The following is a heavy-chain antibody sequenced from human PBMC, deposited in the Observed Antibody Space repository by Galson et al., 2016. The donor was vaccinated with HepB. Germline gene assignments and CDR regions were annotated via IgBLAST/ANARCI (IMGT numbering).Heavy chain of an antibody. D-gene: IGHD3-10*01. Sequence: SLRLSCATSEFTFSSYGMHWVRQAPGKGLEWVAVIWYDGSNKYYADSVKGRFTISRDNSKNTLYLQMNSLRAEDTAVYYCARTRVRGIHLFDYWGQGTLVTVS. J-gene: IGHJ4*02. CDR2: IWYDGSNK. CDR3: ARTRVRGIHLFDY. V-gene: IGHV3-33*01. CDR1: EFTFSSYG.